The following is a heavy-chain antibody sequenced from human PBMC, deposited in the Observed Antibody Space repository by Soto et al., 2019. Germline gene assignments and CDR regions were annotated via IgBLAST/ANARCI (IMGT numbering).Heavy chain of an antibody. CDR1: GFTFSNYA. CDR3: ENHLLGL. D-gene: IGHD7-27*01. CDR2: ITSSGTST. Sequence: EVQLLESGGGMIQPGGSLRLSCAASGFTFSNYAMSWVRQAPGRGLEWVSGITSSGTSTFYAVSVKGRCTITRDNSKNILYLQMNNLGAEDTALYYCENHLLGLWGQGTLVTVSS. J-gene: IGHJ4*02. V-gene: IGHV3-23*05.